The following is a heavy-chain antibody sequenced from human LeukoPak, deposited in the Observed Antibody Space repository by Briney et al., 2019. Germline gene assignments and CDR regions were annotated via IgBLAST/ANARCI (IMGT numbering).Heavy chain of an antibody. Sequence: ASVTVSFKASGYTFTGYYMHWVRQAPGQGLAWMGWINPNSGGTNYAQKFQGRVTMTRDTSISTAYMELSRLRSDDTAVYYCARTIIAVAGNNWFDPWGQGTLVTVSS. V-gene: IGHV1-2*02. CDR2: INPNSGGT. D-gene: IGHD6-19*01. CDR1: GYTFTGYY. CDR3: ARTIIAVAGNNWFDP. J-gene: IGHJ5*02.